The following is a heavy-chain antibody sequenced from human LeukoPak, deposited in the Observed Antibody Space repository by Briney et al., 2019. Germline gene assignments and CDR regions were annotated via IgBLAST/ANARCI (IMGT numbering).Heavy chain of an antibody. D-gene: IGHD3-22*01. V-gene: IGHV4-4*07. Sequence: SVAESLTCIVSVGLLNSYYSSWIRPPAGRGVEWIGRIYIGGSANYNPSLTSRATIPVDASMNQSSLKLTSMTAAPTAGSYCAGECRCAYYLDAIDMWGQGTMVTVSS. CDR3: AGECRCAYYLDAIDM. CDR1: VGLLNSYY. CDR2: IYIGGSA. J-gene: IGHJ3*02.